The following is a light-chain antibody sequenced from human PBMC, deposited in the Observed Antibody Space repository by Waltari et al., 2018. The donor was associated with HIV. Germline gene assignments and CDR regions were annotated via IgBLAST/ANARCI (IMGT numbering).Light chain of an antibody. CDR3: SSYTSSSTVV. Sequence: QSALTQPASVSGSPGQSITISCTGTSSDVGGYNYVSWYQQHPGKAPKLMIYDVSKRRAGVSNRFSGSKSGNTASLTISGLQAEDETDYYCSSYTSSSTVVFGGGTKVTVL. J-gene: IGLJ2*01. CDR1: SSDVGGYNY. V-gene: IGLV2-14*03. CDR2: DVS.